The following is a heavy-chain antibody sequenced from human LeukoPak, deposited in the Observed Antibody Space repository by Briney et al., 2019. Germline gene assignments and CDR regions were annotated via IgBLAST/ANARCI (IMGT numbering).Heavy chain of an antibody. D-gene: IGHD2-15*01. CDR2: IKQDGSEK. Sequence: GGSLRLSCAASGFTFSNYWMSWVRQAPGKGLEWVANIKQDGSEKYYVDSVKGRFTISRDNAKNSVYLQMNSLRAEDTAVYYCARDKVVGATYLDYWGQGTLVTVSP. CDR3: ARDKVVGATYLDY. J-gene: IGHJ4*02. V-gene: IGHV3-7*01. CDR1: GFTFSNYW.